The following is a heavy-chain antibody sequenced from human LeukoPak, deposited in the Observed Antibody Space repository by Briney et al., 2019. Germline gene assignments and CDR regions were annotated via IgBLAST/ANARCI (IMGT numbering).Heavy chain of an antibody. Sequence: GGSLRLSCTASGFTFSSFWMHWVRQAPGKGLVWVSRISSDGSVTNHADSVKGRFTISRDNAKNSVYMQMNSLRAEDTAVYYCVSGGESQSLGYWGQGTLVTVSS. CDR1: GFTFSSFW. V-gene: IGHV3-74*01. CDR3: VSGGESQSLGY. J-gene: IGHJ4*02. D-gene: IGHD2-21*01. CDR2: ISSDGSVT.